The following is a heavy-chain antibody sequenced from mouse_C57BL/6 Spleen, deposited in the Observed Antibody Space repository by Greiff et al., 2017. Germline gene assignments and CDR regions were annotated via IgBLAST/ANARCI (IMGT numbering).Heavy chain of an antibody. Sequence: VQLQQSGAELVRPGSSVKLSCKASGYTFTSYWMDWVKQRPGQGLEWIGNIYPSDSETHYNQKFKDKATLTVDKSSSTAYMQLSSLTSEDSAVYYCARSGYYGSKFAYWGQGTLVTVSA. CDR3: ARSGYYGSKFAY. D-gene: IGHD1-1*01. CDR2: IYPSDSET. V-gene: IGHV1-61*01. J-gene: IGHJ3*01. CDR1: GYTFTSYW.